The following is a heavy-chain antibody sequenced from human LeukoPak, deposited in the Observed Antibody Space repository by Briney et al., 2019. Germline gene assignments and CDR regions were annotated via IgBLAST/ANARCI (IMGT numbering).Heavy chain of an antibody. CDR3: AKATGSSWYDDY. Sequence: GGSLRLSCAASGFTFNTYSMSWVRQAPGKGLEWVSIISRTSESIFYADSVKGRFTISRDNAKNSLYLQMNSLRAEDTAVYYCAKATGSSWYDDYWGQGTLVTVSS. D-gene: IGHD6-13*01. CDR1: GFTFNTYS. CDR2: ISRTSESI. J-gene: IGHJ4*02. V-gene: IGHV3-21*04.